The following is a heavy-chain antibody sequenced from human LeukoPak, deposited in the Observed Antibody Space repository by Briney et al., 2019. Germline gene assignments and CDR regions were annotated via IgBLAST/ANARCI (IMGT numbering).Heavy chain of an antibody. D-gene: IGHD3-22*01. CDR2: IYYTGRA. CDR3: ARGYDSSGYYPYYFDY. J-gene: IGHJ4*02. Sequence: SETLSLTCAVSGGSISSSNWWTWVRQPPGKGLEWIGEIYYTGRAKYNSSLKSRVTLSVDTSKNQFSLNLSSVTAADTAVYYCARGYDSSGYYPYYFDYWGQGTLVTVSS. CDR1: GGSISSSNW. V-gene: IGHV4-4*02.